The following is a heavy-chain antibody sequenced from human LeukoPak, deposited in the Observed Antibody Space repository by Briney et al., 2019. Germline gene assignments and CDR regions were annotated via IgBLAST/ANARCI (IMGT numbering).Heavy chain of an antibody. CDR1: GFTFSSYS. Sequence: GGSLRLSCAASGFTFSSYSMNWVRQALGKGLEWVSSISSSSSYIYYADSVKGRFTISRDNAKNSLYLQMNSLRAEDTAVYYCARDGPRPVRGGFDYWGQGTLVTVSS. V-gene: IGHV3-21*01. J-gene: IGHJ4*02. CDR3: ARDGPRPVRGGFDY. CDR2: ISSSSSYI. D-gene: IGHD3-10*01.